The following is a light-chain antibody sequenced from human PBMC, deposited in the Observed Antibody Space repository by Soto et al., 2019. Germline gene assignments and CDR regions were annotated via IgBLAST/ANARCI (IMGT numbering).Light chain of an antibody. CDR1: SSNIGAGYD. J-gene: IGLJ2*01. V-gene: IGLV1-40*01. Sequence: QLVLTQPPSVSGAPGQRVTISCTGGSSNIGAGYDVHWYQQLPGTAPTLLIYGYTNRPSGVPERFSGSKSGTSASLAITGLQAEDEADYYCQSYDSSLSGYVVFGGGTKLTV. CDR2: GYT. CDR3: QSYDSSLSGYVV.